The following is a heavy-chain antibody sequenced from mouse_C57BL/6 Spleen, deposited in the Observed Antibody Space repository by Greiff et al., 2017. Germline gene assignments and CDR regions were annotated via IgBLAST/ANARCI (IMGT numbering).Heavy chain of an antibody. Sequence: HLVESGPELVKPGASVKISCKASGYSFTDYNLNWVKQSNGKSLEWIGVINPNYGPTSYNQKFKGKATLTVDQASSTAYMQLNSLTSEDSAVYYCARSPYYGSSSYAMDYWGQGTSVTVSS. D-gene: IGHD1-1*01. CDR2: INPNYGPT. CDR3: ARSPYYGSSSYAMDY. J-gene: IGHJ4*01. V-gene: IGHV1-39*01. CDR1: GYSFTDYN.